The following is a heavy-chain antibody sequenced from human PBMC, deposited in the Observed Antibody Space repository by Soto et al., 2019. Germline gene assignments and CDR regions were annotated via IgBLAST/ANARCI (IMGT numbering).Heavy chain of an antibody. D-gene: IGHD3-3*01. CDR3: ASLQFYDCRSGSAPMDF. CDR2: IYYPGST. V-gene: IGHV4-61*01. Sequence: ASETLSLTCTVSGGSVSSGRHQWSWIRQSPGKGLEWIGYIYYPGSTNYNPSLKSRGTISVDTSKNQFSLKLTSMTAADTALYFCASLQFYDCRSGSAPMDFWGQGSTVTVSS. J-gene: IGHJ6*02. CDR1: GGSVSSGRHQ.